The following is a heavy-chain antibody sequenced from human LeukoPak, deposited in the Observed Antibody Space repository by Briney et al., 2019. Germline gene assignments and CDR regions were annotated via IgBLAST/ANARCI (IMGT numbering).Heavy chain of an antibody. V-gene: IGHV4-39*01. J-gene: IGHJ4*02. D-gene: IGHD5-12*01. Sequence: SETLSLTCTVSGGSISSSSYYWSWIRQPPGKGLEWIGEINHSGSTNYNPSLKSRVTISVDTSKNQFSLKLSSVTAADTAVYYCARHRGYSGPFDYWGQGTLVTVSS. CDR1: GGSISSSSYY. CDR3: ARHRGYSGPFDY. CDR2: INHSGST.